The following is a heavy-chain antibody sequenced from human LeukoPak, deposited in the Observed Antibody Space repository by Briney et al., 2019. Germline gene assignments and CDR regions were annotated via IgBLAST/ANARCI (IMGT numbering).Heavy chain of an antibody. Sequence: TSETLSLTCTVSGGSISSSSYYWGWIRQPPGKGLEWIGSIYYSGSTYYNPSLKSRVTISVDTSKNQFSLKLSSVTAADTAVYYCARRVFYYDSSGNFEYWGQGTLVTVSS. D-gene: IGHD3-22*01. CDR2: IYYSGST. J-gene: IGHJ4*02. V-gene: IGHV4-39*01. CDR3: ARRVFYYDSSGNFEY. CDR1: GGSISSSSYY.